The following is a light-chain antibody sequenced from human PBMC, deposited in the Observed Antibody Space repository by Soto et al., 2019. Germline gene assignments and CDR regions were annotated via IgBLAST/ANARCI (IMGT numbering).Light chain of an antibody. CDR2: NNN. CDR3: AAWDVSLNGLYV. J-gene: IGLJ1*01. V-gene: IGLV1-44*01. CDR1: SSNIGSSS. Sequence: QTVVTQPPSASGTPGQRVTISCSGSSSNIGSSSVNWYQQLPGTAPKLLIYNNNQWPSGVPDRFSGSKSGTSASLAISGLQSEVEADYYCAAWDVSLNGLYVFGTGTKVTVL.